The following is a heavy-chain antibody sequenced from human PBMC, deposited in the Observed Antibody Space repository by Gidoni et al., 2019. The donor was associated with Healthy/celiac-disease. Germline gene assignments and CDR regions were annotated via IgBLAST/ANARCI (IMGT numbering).Heavy chain of an antibody. CDR2: ISSSGSTI. Sequence: EVQLVESGGGLVQPGGSLRLSCAASGFTFSSYEMNWVRQAPGKGLEWVSYISSSGSTIYYADSVKGRFTISRDNAKNSLYLQMNSLRAEDTAVYYCARAQERPGGFDYWGQGTLVTVSS. J-gene: IGHJ4*02. CDR3: ARAQERPGGFDY. V-gene: IGHV3-48*03. D-gene: IGHD1-1*01. CDR1: GFTFSSYE.